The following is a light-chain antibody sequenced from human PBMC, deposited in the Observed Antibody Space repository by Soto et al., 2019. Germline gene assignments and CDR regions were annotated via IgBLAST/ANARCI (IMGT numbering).Light chain of an antibody. CDR2: RNN. V-gene: IGLV1-40*01. Sequence: QSVLTQPPSVSGAPGQRVTISCTGSSSNIGAGYDVHWYQQLPGIAPKLLIYRNNNRPSGVPDRFSGSKSGHSASLAITGLQAEDEADYYCQSYDSSLSGYVVFGGRTKLTVL. J-gene: IGLJ2*01. CDR1: SSNIGAGYD. CDR3: QSYDSSLSGYVV.